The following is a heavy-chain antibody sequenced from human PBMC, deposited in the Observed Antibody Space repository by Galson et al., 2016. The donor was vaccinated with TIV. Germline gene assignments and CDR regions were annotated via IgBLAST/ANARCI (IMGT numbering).Heavy chain of an antibody. D-gene: IGHD3-10*01. J-gene: IGHJ3*01. CDR2: INPKTGAT. V-gene: IGHV1-2*02. Sequence: SVKVSCKASGYSFTGYFMHWVRQAPGQGLEWMGWINPKTGATTYAQEFQGRITMTRDTSASTVYMDLNRLQSDDTDVYYCARSDSYYKYALDVWGQGTTVTVSS. CDR1: GYSFTGYF. CDR3: ARSDSYYKYALDV.